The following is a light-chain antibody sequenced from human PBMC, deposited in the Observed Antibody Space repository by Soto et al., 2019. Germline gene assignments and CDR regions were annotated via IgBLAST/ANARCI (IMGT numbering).Light chain of an antibody. V-gene: IGLV1-40*01. Sequence: QSVLTQPPSVSGAPGQRVTISCTGSSSNIGAGYDVHWYQQHPGTAPRLLIYGATHRPSGVPERFSGSRSGSSASLTITGLQTEDDSFYHCQSFDSGLSGALFGGGTKVTVL. J-gene: IGLJ2*01. CDR3: QSFDSGLSGAL. CDR2: GAT. CDR1: SSNIGAGYD.